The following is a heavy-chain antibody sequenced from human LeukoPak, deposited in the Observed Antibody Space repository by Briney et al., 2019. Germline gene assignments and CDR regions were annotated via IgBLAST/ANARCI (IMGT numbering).Heavy chain of an antibody. V-gene: IGHV1-18*01. J-gene: IGHJ4*02. CDR1: GYTFTSYG. Sequence: ASVKVSCKASGYTFTSYGISWVRQAPGQGLEWMGWISAYNGNTNYAQKLQDRVTMTTDTSTSTAYMELRSLRSDDTAVYYCARDLRGSYYYDSSGYYSFDYWGQGTLVTVSS. CDR2: ISAYNGNT. CDR3: ARDLRGSYYYDSSGYYSFDY. D-gene: IGHD3-22*01.